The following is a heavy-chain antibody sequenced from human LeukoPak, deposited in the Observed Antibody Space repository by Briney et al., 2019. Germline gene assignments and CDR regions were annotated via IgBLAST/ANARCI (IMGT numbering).Heavy chain of an antibody. J-gene: IGHJ5*02. CDR3: ARDSGTTGEVKFDP. CDR1: VASISSYY. CDR2: IYTSGTI. V-gene: IGHV4-4*07. Sequence: SETLSLTSTASVASISSYYGSWIRQPAGTAREWIGRIYTSGTITYNPSLKSRVTMSVDTSKNQFSLKLNSVTAADTAVYYCARDSGTTGEVKFDPWGQGTLVTVSS. D-gene: IGHD3-10*01.